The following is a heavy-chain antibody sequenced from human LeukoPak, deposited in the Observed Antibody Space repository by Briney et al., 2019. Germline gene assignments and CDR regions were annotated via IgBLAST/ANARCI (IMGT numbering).Heavy chain of an antibody. D-gene: IGHD6-6*01. CDR3: ARDHIPAARPPSPFDY. V-gene: IGHV3-33*01. CDR2: IWYDGSNK. J-gene: IGHJ4*02. Sequence: GGSLRLSCAASGFTFSSYGMHWVRQAPGKGLEWVAVIWYDGSNKYYADSVKGRFTISRDNSKNTLYLQMNSLRAEDTAVYYCARDHIPAARPPSPFDYWGQGTLVTVSS. CDR1: GFTFSSYG.